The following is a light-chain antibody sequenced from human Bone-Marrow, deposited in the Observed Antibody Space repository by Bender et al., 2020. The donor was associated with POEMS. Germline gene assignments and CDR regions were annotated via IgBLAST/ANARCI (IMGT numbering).Light chain of an antibody. J-gene: IGLJ3*02. Sequence: QSVLTQPPSASGTPGQRVAISCSGSTSNIGTNTVNWYHQLPGTAPKLLIYSNNQRPSGVPDRVSGSKSGTSASLAISGLQSEDEADYYCAAWDDRLNGWVFGGGTKLTVL. V-gene: IGLV1-44*01. CDR3: AAWDDRLNGWV. CDR2: SNN. CDR1: TSNIGTNT.